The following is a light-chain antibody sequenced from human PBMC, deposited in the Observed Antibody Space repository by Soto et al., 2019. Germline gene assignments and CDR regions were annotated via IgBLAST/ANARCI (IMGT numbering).Light chain of an antibody. CDR1: QSVSSNY. CDR2: GTF. Sequence: IVLTQSPGTLSLSPGERATLSCRASQSVSSNYLAWYQQKPGQPPRLLLYGTFSRATGVPDRFSGSGSGTDLTLTINRLEPEDFAVYSCQQYGGSPLFTFGPGTRVDFQ. J-gene: IGKJ3*01. CDR3: QQYGGSPLFT. V-gene: IGKV3-20*01.